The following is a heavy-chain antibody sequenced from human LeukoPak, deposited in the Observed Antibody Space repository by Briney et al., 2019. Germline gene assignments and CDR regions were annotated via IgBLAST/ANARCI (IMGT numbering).Heavy chain of an antibody. D-gene: IGHD6-19*01. CDR3: AGCIAVADYFDY. CDR1: GGSISSYY. Sequence: SETLSLTCTVSGGSISSYYWSWIRQPPGKGLEWIGYIYYSGSTNYNPSLKSRVTISVDTSKNQFSLKLSSVTAADTAVYYCAGCIAVADYFDYWGQGTLVTVSS. CDR2: IYYSGST. J-gene: IGHJ4*02. V-gene: IGHV4-59*08.